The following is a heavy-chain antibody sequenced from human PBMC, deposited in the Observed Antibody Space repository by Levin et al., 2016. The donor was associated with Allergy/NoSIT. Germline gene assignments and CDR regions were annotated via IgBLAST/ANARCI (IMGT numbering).Heavy chain of an antibody. D-gene: IGHD6-13*01. CDR2: VYHSGST. CDR3: ARVPIAAAGTQHTDYYYYGMDV. J-gene: IGHJ6*02. V-gene: IGHV4-34*13. Sequence: WIRQPPGKGLEWIGEVYHSGSTNYNPSLKSRVTMSVDTSKNQFSLKLSSVTAADTAVYYCARVPIAAAGTQHTDYYYYGMDVWGQGTTVTVSS.